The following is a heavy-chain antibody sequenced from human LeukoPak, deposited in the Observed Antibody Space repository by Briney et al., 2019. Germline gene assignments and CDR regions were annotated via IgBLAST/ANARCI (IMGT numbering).Heavy chain of an antibody. V-gene: IGHV4-61*02. CDR3: ARSKRMATRNFDY. J-gene: IGHJ4*02. D-gene: IGHD5-12*01. Sequence: SETLSLTCTVSGGSISSGSYYWSWIRQPAGKGLEWIGRIYTSGSTNYNPSLKSRVTISVDTSKNQYSLKLSSVTAADTAVYYCARSKRMATRNFDYWGQGTLVTVSS. CDR1: GGSISSGSYY. CDR2: IYTSGST.